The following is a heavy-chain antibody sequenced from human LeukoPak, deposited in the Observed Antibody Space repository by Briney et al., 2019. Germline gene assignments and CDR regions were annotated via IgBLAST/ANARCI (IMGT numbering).Heavy chain of an antibody. CDR1: GVSISSSEW. D-gene: IGHD3-22*01. CDR3: ARGGPSTYYYDSSGYSPNDY. CDR2: IHRAGRT. Sequence: PSGTLSLTCAVSGVSISSSEWWIWVRQPPGQGLEWIGEIHRAGRTRYNPSLKSRVTISVDTSKNQFSLKLSSVTAADTAVYYCARGGPSTYYYDSSGYSPNDYWGQGTLVTVSS. J-gene: IGHJ4*02. V-gene: IGHV4-4*02.